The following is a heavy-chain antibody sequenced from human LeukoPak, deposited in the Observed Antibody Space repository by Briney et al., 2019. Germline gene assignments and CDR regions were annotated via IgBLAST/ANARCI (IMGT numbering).Heavy chain of an antibody. CDR2: IYENGGTT. D-gene: IGHD2-15*01. V-gene: IGHV3-23*01. Sequence: GGSLRLSCAGSGFTFRSHAMSWVRQAPEKGLEFVSGIYENGGTTYYADSVKGRFSISRDNSKNTLYLQMNSLRAEDTAVYYCAKTPGYCSGGSCYPRGYYFDYWGQGTLVTVSP. J-gene: IGHJ4*02. CDR3: AKTPGYCSGGSCYPRGYYFDY. CDR1: GFTFRSHA.